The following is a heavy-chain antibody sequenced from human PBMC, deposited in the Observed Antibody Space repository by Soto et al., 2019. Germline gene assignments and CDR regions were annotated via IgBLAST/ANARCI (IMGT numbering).Heavy chain of an antibody. D-gene: IGHD3-10*01. V-gene: IGHV3-21*01. CDR2: ISSSSSYI. CDR1: GFTFSSYS. J-gene: IGHJ4*01. Sequence: GGSLRLSCAASGFTFSSYSMNWVRQAPGKGLEWVSSISSSSSYIYYADSVKGRFTISRDNAKNSLYLQMNSLRAEDTAVYYCRRVRGSYDYLHGYWGQGTPVTVSS. CDR3: RRVRGSYDYLHGY.